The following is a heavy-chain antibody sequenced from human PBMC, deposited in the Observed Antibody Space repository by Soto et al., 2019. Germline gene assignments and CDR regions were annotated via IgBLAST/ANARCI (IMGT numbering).Heavy chain of an antibody. CDR2: ISGSDDST. J-gene: IGHJ4*02. D-gene: IGHD6-6*01. CDR3: ATRSSPSTFDY. CDR1: GFTFSSYA. V-gene: IGHV3-23*01. Sequence: EVQLLESGGGLVQPGESLRLSCAASGFTFSSYAMSWVRQAPGKGLEWVSVISGSDDSTYYADSVKGRFTISRDNSKNTLYLPMNSLRAEDTAVYSCATRSSPSTFDYWGQGTLVTVSS.